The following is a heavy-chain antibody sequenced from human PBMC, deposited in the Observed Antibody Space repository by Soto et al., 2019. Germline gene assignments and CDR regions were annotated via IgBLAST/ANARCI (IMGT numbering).Heavy chain of an antibody. V-gene: IGHV1-18*01. Sequence: QVQLVQSGAEVKKPGASVKDSCKASGYTFTSYGISWVRQAPGQGLVWMGWISAYSGNTNYAQKRQGRVTVTTDTSMSTAYIALRSLRTDDTAVYYCARSPRHPYDYWGQGTLVTVSS. J-gene: IGHJ4*02. CDR1: GYTFTSYG. CDR3: ARSPRHPYDY. CDR2: ISAYSGNT.